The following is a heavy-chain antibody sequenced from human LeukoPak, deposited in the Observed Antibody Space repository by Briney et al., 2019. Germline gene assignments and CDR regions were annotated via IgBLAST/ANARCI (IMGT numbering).Heavy chain of an antibody. CDR1: GFTFSSYS. J-gene: IGHJ4*02. CDR2: ISSSSSYI. Sequence: GGSLRLSCAASGFTFSSYSMNWVRQAPGEGLEWVSSISSSSSYIYYADSVKGRFTISRDNAKNSLYLQMNSLRAEDTAVYYCARDPHARDSSGYYGWGQGTLVTVSS. D-gene: IGHD3-22*01. CDR3: ARDPHARDSSGYYG. V-gene: IGHV3-21*01.